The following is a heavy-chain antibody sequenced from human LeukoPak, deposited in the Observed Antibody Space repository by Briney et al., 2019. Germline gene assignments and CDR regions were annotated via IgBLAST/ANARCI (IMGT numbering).Heavy chain of an antibody. V-gene: IGHV1-18*01. CDR2: ISAYNGNT. CDR1: GYAFTTYD. CDR3: TRGGASSGYDY. D-gene: IGHD6-19*01. Sequence: GASVKVSCKASGYAFTTYDISWVRPAPGQGLEWVGWISAYNGNTNDAQKVQGRVTMTTDTSTTTAYMELRSLRSDDTAVYYCTRGGASSGYDYWGQGTLVTVSS. J-gene: IGHJ4*02.